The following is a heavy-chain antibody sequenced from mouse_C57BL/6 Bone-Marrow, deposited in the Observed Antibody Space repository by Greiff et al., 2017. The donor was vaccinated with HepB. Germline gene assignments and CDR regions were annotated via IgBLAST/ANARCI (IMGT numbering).Heavy chain of an antibody. CDR3: ASLLWKGGCAY. Sequence: QVQLQQSDAELVKPGASVKISCKVSGYTFTDHTIHWMKQRPEQGLEWIGYIYPRDGSTKYNEKFKGKATLTADKSYSTAYMQLNSRTSEDSAVYCCASLLWKGGCAYWGQGTLVTVSA. V-gene: IGHV1-78*01. D-gene: IGHD2-10*01. J-gene: IGHJ3*01. CDR1: GYTFTDHT. CDR2: IYPRDGST.